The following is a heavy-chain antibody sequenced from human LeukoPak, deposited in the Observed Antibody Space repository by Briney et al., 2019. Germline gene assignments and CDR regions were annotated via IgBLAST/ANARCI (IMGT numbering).Heavy chain of an antibody. Sequence: GGSLRLSCAASGFTFSTYAMSWVRLAPGKGLEWVSAIGPSGSSTYYADSVKGRFTISRDNSKNTLYLQMSSLRAEDTAVYYCAKDLYYADAWGQGTLVTVSS. J-gene: IGHJ4*02. D-gene: IGHD3-10*01. CDR1: GFTFSTYA. CDR2: IGPSGSST. V-gene: IGHV3-23*01. CDR3: AKDLYYADA.